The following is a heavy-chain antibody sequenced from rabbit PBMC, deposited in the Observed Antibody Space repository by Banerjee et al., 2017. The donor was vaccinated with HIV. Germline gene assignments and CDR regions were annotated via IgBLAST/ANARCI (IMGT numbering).Heavy chain of an antibody. CDR3: ARPDDIYDPTNL. Sequence: QQQLEESGGGLVKPGGTLTLTCKAPGIDFSRYYYMCWVRQAPGKGLELIACIGAGSSGSTYYASWAKGRFTISKTSSTTVTLQMTSLTAADTATYFCARPDDIYDPTNLWGPGTLVTVS. V-gene: IGHV1S45*01. D-gene: IGHD6-1*01. CDR1: GIDFSRYYY. J-gene: IGHJ4*01. CDR2: IGAGSSGST.